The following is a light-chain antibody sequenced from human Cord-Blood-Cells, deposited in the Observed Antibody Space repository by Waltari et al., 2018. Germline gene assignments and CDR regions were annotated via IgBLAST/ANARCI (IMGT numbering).Light chain of an antibody. CDR1: SSDGGGYNY. CDR2: DVS. V-gene: IGLV2-14*01. Sequence: QSALTQPASLSGSPGQSITIFCTGTSSDGGGYNYVSWYQQHPGKAPKLMIYDVSNRPSGVSNRFSGSKSGNTASLTISGLQAEDEADYYCSSYTSSSTLAVFGGGTKLTVL. CDR3: SSYTSSSTLAV. J-gene: IGLJ2*01.